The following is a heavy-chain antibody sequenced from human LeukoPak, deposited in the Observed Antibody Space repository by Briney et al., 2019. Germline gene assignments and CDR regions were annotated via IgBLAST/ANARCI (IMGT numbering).Heavy chain of an antibody. J-gene: IGHJ4*02. D-gene: IGHD2-21*02. Sequence: GGSLRLSCAASGXTFSNYAMNWVRQAPGQGLEWVSTITATGDNTAYADSVKGRFTISRDNSKNTVSVQMSSLRAEDTAIYYCAKAYCGGDCYSFDCWGQGTLVTVSS. CDR2: ITATGDNT. V-gene: IGHV3-23*01. CDR3: AKAYCGGDCYSFDC. CDR1: GXTFSNYA.